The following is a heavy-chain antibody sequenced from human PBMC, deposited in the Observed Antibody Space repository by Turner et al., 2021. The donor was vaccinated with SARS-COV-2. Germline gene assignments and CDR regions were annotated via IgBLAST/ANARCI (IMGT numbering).Heavy chain of an antibody. Sequence: QVQLVESGGGVVQPGGSLGLSCAASGFIFTNHDLHWVRQGPGKGLGWLAAILRDGSDKYYADSVKGRFTISRDTSKKTVILQMNALRAEDTATYFCAKDLTVPGAPSSYWYFDFWGRGALVTFSS. CDR2: ILRDGSDK. J-gene: IGHJ2*01. CDR3: AKDLTVPGAPSSYWYFDF. CDR1: GFIFTNHD. D-gene: IGHD3-9*01. V-gene: IGHV3-30*02.